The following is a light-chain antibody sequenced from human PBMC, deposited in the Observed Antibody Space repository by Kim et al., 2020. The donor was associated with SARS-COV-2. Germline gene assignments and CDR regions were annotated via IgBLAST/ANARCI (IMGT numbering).Light chain of an antibody. V-gene: IGLV1-40*01. J-gene: IGLJ3*02. Sequence: QSVLTQPPSVSGAPGQRVTISCTGNSSNIGANYDVHWYQKYPGTAPKLLIYGNTNRPSGVPDRFSGSKSGTSASLAITGLQPDDEADYYCQSYDSSSHWVFGGGTQLTVL. CDR3: QSYDSSSHWV. CDR1: SSNIGANYD. CDR2: GNT.